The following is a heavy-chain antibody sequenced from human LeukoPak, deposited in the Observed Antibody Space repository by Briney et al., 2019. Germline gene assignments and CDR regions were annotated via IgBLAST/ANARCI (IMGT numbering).Heavy chain of an antibody. CDR3: ARASPNLGYCSGGSCYAFDY. Sequence: SETLSLTCTVSGGSISSYYWSWIRQPPGKGLEWIGYIYYSGSTNYNPSLKSRVTISVDTSKNQFSLKLSSVTAADTAVYYCARASPNLGYCSGGSCYAFDYWAREPWSPSPQ. CDR2: IYYSGST. D-gene: IGHD2-15*01. V-gene: IGHV4-59*01. CDR1: GGSISSYY. J-gene: IGHJ4*02.